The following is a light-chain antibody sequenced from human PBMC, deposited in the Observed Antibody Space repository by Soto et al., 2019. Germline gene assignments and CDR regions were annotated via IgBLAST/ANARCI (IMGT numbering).Light chain of an antibody. CDR2: AAS. Sequence: AIRMTQSPSSFSASTGDRVTITCRASQGISSYLAWYQQKPGKAPKLLIYAASTLQSGVTSRFSGSGSGTDFTLTIRCLQSEDFATYYCQQYYSYPRTFGQGTKVEIK. V-gene: IGKV1-8*01. CDR1: QGISSY. CDR3: QQYYSYPRT. J-gene: IGKJ1*01.